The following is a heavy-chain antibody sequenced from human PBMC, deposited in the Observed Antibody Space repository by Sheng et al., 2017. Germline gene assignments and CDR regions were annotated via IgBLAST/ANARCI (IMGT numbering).Heavy chain of an antibody. J-gene: IGHJ4*02. CDR3: ARRGGYSYGRFDY. D-gene: IGHD5-18*01. V-gene: IGHV4-34*01. CDR1: GGSFSGYY. CDR2: INHSGST. Sequence: QVQLQQWGAGLLKPSETLSLTYAVYGGSFSGYYWSWIRQPPGKGLEWIGEINHSGSTNYNPSLKSRVTISVDTSKNQFSLKLSSVTAADTAVYYCARRGGYSYGRFDYWGQGTXVTVSS.